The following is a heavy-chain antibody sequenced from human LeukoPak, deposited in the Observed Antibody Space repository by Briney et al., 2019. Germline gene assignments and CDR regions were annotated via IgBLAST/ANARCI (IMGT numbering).Heavy chain of an antibody. V-gene: IGHV3-23*01. CDR3: AKNEGGYSSSWYTSPFDY. CDR2: ISGSGGRT. J-gene: IGHJ4*02. Sequence: GGSLRLSCAASGFTFSSYAMSWVRQAPGKGLEWVSAISGSGGRTYYADSVKGRFTISRDNSKNTLYLQMNSLRAEDTAVYYCAKNEGGYSSSWYTSPFDYWGQGTLVTVSS. D-gene: IGHD6-13*01. CDR1: GFTFSSYA.